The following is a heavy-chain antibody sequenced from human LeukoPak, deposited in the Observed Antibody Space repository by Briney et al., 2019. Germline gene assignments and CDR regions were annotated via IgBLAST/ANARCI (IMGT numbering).Heavy chain of an antibody. Sequence: ASVTVSYKASGYTFTDYYMHWVRQAPGQGLEWMGRINPNSGGTNYAQKFQGRVTMTRDTSISTAYMELSRLRSDDTAVYYCANSRGYSYGYYFDYWGQGTLVSVSS. D-gene: IGHD5-18*01. CDR3: ANSRGYSYGYYFDY. V-gene: IGHV1-2*06. J-gene: IGHJ4*02. CDR1: GYTFTDYY. CDR2: INPNSGGT.